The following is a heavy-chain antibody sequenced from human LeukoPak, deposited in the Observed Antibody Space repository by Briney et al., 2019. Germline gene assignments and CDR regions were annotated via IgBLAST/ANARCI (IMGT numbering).Heavy chain of an antibody. CDR2: ISAYNGNT. CDR1: GYTFTSYG. D-gene: IGHD5-18*01. J-gene: IGHJ4*02. CDR3: ARKYSYGYETDY. Sequence: RWASVKVSCKASGYTFTSYGISWVRQAPGQGLEWMGWISAYNGNTNYAQKLQGRVTMTTDTSTSTAYMELRSLRSDDTAVYYCARKYSYGYETDYWGQGTLVTVSS. V-gene: IGHV1-18*01.